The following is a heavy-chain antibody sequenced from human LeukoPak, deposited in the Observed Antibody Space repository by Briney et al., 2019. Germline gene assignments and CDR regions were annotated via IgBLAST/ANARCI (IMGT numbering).Heavy chain of an antibody. CDR1: GFTFSNYA. CDR2: ISSDGGST. Sequence: GGSLRLSCAASGFTFSNYAMHWVRQAPGKGLEYISSISSDGGSTYYADSVKGRFSISRDNSKNTLYLQMGRLRAEDMAVYYCARSNNIVGATYFDYWGQGTLVTVSS. V-gene: IGHV3-64*02. D-gene: IGHD1-26*01. J-gene: IGHJ4*02. CDR3: ARSNNIVGATYFDY.